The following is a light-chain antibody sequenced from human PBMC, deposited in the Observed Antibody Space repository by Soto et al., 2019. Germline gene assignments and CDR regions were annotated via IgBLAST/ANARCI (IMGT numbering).Light chain of an antibody. CDR3: QQYGTSPPYI. Sequence: EIVLTQSPGTLSLSPGERATLSCRASQSVSSSYLGWYQQKPGQAPRLLIYGASSRATGIPDRFSGSGSGTDFTLTISRLEPEDFAVYYCQQYGTSPPYIFGQGTKLEIK. V-gene: IGKV3-20*01. CDR2: GAS. CDR1: QSVSSSY. J-gene: IGKJ2*01.